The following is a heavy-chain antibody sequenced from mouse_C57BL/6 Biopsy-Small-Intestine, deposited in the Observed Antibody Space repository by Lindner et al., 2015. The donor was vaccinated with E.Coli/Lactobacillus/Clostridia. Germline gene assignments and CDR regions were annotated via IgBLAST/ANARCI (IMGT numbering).Heavy chain of an antibody. CDR2: ISYSGNT. Sequence: VQLQESGPGLDKPSQTLSLTCSVTGYSIASDYRNWIRKFPGNKLEYMGYISYSGNTYYNPSLKSRISITRDTSKNQYYLQLNSVTTEDTATYYCARFEGSSYGYFDVWGTGTTVTVSS. J-gene: IGHJ1*03. CDR1: GYSIASDY. V-gene: IGHV3-8*01. D-gene: IGHD1-1*01. CDR3: ARFEGSSYGYFDV.